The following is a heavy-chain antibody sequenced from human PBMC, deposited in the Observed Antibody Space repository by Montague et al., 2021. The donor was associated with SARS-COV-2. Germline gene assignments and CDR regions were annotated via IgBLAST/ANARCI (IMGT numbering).Heavy chain of an antibody. CDR3: AKQALTRYCTSTTCLGAAFDI. CDR2: IYYSGST. Sequence: SETLSLTCTVYGVSISSYYWTWIRQPPGKGLEWIGFIYYSGSTNYNPSLKSRVTISVDTSKNQFSLKLSSVTAADTAVYYCAKQALTRYCTSTTCLGAAFDIWGRGTMVTVSS. D-gene: IGHD2-2*01. CDR1: GVSISSYY. V-gene: IGHV4-59*08. J-gene: IGHJ3*02.